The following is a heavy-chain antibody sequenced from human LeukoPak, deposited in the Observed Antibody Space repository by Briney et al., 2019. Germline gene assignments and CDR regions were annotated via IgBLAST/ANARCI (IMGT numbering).Heavy chain of an antibody. D-gene: IGHD5-12*01. V-gene: IGHV3-20*01. CDR2: INWNGGST. CDR1: GFTFDDYG. CDR3: ARGGYDNFDY. Sequence: GGSPRLSCAASGFTFDDYGMSWVRQAPGKGLEWVSGINWNGGSTGYADSVKGRFTISRDNAKNSLYLQMNSLRAEDTALYHCARGGYDNFDYWGQGTLVTVSS. J-gene: IGHJ4*02.